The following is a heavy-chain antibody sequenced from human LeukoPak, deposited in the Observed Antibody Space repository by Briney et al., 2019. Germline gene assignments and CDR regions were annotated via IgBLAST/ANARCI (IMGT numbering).Heavy chain of an antibody. J-gene: IGHJ6*02. D-gene: IGHD2/OR15-2a*01. CDR3: ARGRIIRGTSSSYYGIDV. V-gene: IGHV3-64*01. CDR1: GFTFSSYV. Sequence: PGGSLRLSCAASGFTFSSYVMHWVRQAPGKGLEYVSGISSNGGTTYYANSVEGRFTISRDNSKNTLSLQMGSLRVEDMAVYYCARGRIIRGTSSSYYGIDVWGQGTTVTVSS. CDR2: ISSNGGTT.